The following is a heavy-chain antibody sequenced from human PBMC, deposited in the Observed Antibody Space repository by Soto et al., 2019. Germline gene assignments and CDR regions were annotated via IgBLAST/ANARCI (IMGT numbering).Heavy chain of an antibody. CDR1: GDSVSSNSAA. V-gene: IGHV6-1*01. CDR2: TYYRSKWYN. CDR3: ARVGDFWSGYFDAFDI. D-gene: IGHD3-3*01. Sequence: SLTCAISGDSVSSNSAAWNWIRQSPSRGLEWLGRTYYRSKWYNDYAVSVKSRITSNPDTSKNQFSLQLNSVTPEDTAVYYCARVGDFWSGYFDAFDIWGQGTMVTVSS. J-gene: IGHJ3*02.